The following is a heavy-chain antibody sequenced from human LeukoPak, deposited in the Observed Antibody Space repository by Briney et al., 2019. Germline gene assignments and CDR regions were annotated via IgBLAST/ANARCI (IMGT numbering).Heavy chain of an antibody. CDR2: IYYSGST. V-gene: IGHV4-59*08. CDR3: ARQPPYCSGGSCPFDY. D-gene: IGHD2-15*01. Sequence: SETLSLTCTVSGGSISSYYWSWIRQPPGKGLEWIGYIYYSGSTNYNPSLKSRVTILVDTSKNQFSLKLSSVTAADTAVYYCARQPPYCSGGSCPFDYWGQGTLVTVSS. CDR1: GGSISSYY. J-gene: IGHJ4*02.